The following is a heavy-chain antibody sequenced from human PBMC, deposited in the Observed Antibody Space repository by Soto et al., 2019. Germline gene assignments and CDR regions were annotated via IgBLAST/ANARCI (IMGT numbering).Heavy chain of an antibody. V-gene: IGHV3-21*01. D-gene: IGHD6-19*01. CDR2: ITSSSSHT. CDR3: ARLVAGSNFDY. Sequence: EVQLVESGGGLVKPGGSLRLSCAASGFTFTTYSMNWVRQAPGKGLEWVSSITSSSSHTYYADSVKGRFTISRDNAKNSLYLQMSSLRAEDTAVYYCARLVAGSNFDYWGQGTLVTVSS. CDR1: GFTFTTYS. J-gene: IGHJ4*02.